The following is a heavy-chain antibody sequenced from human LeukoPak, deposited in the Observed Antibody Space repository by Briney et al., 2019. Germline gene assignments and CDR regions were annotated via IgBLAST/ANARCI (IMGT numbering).Heavy chain of an antibody. V-gene: IGHV3-48*03. D-gene: IGHD4-11*01. Sequence: GGSLRLSCAASGFTFSSYEMNWVRQAPGKGLEWVSYISSSGRTIYYADSVKGRFTISRDNAKNSLYLQMNSLRAEDTAVYYCARSTTVTTDYYYYGMDVWGQGTTVTVSS. CDR1: GFTFSSYE. J-gene: IGHJ6*02. CDR2: ISSSGRTI. CDR3: ARSTTVTTDYYYYGMDV.